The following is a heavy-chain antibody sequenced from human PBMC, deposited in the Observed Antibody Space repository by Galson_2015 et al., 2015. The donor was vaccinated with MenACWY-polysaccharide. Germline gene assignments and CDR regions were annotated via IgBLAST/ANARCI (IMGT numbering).Heavy chain of an antibody. CDR2: IHSDDNT. Sequence: SLRLSCAASGFTISSNSINWVRQAPGRGLEWISVIHSDDNTYFVDSVKGRFTISRDNSKNTLFLQMSSLRAEDTPLYYCTRHAWGEHWGQGTLVTVSS. CDR1: GFTISSNS. V-gene: IGHV3-66*02. D-gene: IGHD3-10*01. CDR3: TRHAWGEH. J-gene: IGHJ4*02.